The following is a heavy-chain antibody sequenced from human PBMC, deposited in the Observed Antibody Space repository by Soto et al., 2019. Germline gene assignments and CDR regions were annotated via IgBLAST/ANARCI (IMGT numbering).Heavy chain of an antibody. D-gene: IGHD6-19*01. CDR1: GYTLTELS. CDR2: FDPEDGET. V-gene: IGHV1-24*01. CDR3: ATGRKWLPTGPFGGMDV. Sequence: GASVKFSCKVSGYTLTELSMHWVRQATEKGLEWMGGFDPEDGETIYAQKFQGRVTMTEDTSTDTTYMELSSLRSEDTAVYYCATGRKWLPTGPFGGMDVWGQGTTVTVSS. J-gene: IGHJ6*02.